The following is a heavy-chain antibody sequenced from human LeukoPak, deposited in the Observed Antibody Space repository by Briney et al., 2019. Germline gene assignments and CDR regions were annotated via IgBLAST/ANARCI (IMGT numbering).Heavy chain of an antibody. CDR2: IYSGGST. Sequence: GGSLRLSCAASGFTVSSNYMSWVRQAPGKGLEWVSVIYSGGSTYYADSVKGRFTISRDNSKNTLYLQMNSLRAEDTAVYYCARGRGLSGSYFEFDYWGQGTLVTVSS. CDR3: ARGRGLSGSYFEFDY. V-gene: IGHV3-66*01. J-gene: IGHJ4*02. CDR1: GFTVSSNY. D-gene: IGHD3-10*01.